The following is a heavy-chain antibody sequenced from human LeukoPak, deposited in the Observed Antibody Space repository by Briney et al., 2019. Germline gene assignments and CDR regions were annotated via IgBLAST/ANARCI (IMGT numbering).Heavy chain of an antibody. CDR2: IYYSGST. Sequence: PSETLSLTCTVSGGSNSSYYWSWIRQPPGKGLERIGYIYYSGSTNYNPSLKSRVTISVDTSKNQFSLKLSSVIAADTAVYYCARDRGQWLLNWFDPWGQGTLVTVSS. D-gene: IGHD6-19*01. J-gene: IGHJ5*02. CDR3: ARDRGQWLLNWFDP. CDR1: GGSNSSYY. V-gene: IGHV4-59*01.